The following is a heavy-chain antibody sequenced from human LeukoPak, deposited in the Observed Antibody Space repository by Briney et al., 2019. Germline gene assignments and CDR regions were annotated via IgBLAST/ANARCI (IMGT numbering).Heavy chain of an antibody. J-gene: IGHJ4*02. CDR2: MNPNSGKT. CDR3: ARGNYDSSGYYTTDY. V-gene: IGHV1-8*01. CDR1: GYTFTSYD. Sequence: ASVKVSCKASGYTFTSYDINWVRQATGQGREWMGWMNPNSGKTGYAQKFQGRVTMTRNTSISTAYMELSSLRSEDTAVYYCARGNYDSSGYYTTDYWGQGTLVTVSS. D-gene: IGHD3-22*01.